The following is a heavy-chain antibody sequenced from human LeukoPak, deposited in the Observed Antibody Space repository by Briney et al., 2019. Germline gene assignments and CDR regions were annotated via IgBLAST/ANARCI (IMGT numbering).Heavy chain of an antibody. CDR3: ARANNSSWHN. D-gene: IGHD6-13*01. V-gene: IGHV3-7*01. CDR1: GFTFSSNW. CDR2: IKPDGSAQ. Sequence: GGSLRLSCAASGFTFSSNWMSWVRHVPGRGLDWVANIKPDGSAQYCAASVKGRFTVSRDNAKNSLYLQMNSLRVEDTAVYYCARANNSSWHNWGQGTLVTVSA. J-gene: IGHJ4*02.